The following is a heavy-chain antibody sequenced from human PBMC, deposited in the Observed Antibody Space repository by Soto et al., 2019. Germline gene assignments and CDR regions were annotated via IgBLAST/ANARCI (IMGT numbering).Heavy chain of an antibody. J-gene: IGHJ6*02. V-gene: IGHV4-30-4*01. Sequence: SETLSLTCSVSGGSITNTDDYWNWIRQSPGKGLEWIGSIDYSGSTYYNPSLKSRVIISADTSKNLFSLKLRSVTAADTALYFCDRDGPYSYGMNVWVQGTTVTV. CDR1: GGSITNTDDY. CDR3: DRDGPYSYGMNV. CDR2: IDYSGST.